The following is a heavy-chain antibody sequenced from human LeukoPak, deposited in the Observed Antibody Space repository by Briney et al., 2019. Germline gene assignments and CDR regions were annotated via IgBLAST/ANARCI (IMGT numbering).Heavy chain of an antibody. CDR3: AKPERRGGSYSPLGYYYMDV. CDR1: GLTFSSYA. J-gene: IGHJ6*03. D-gene: IGHD1-26*01. Sequence: GGSLRLSCAASGLTFSSYAMSWVRQAPGKGLEWVSAISGSRGSTHYADSVKGRFTISRDNSKNTLYLQMNSLRAEDTAVYYCAKPERRGGSYSPLGYYYMDVWGKGTTVTISS. CDR2: ISGSRGST. V-gene: IGHV3-23*01.